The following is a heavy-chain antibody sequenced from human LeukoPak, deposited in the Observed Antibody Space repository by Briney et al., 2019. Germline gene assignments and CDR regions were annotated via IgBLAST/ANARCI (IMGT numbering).Heavy chain of an antibody. CDR1: GFTFSSHA. CDR3: AKNSFGHYYYYMDV. D-gene: IGHD3-16*01. Sequence: GGSLRLSCAASGFTFSSHAVSWVRQAPGKGLEWVSGISGTGGSTHYADSVKGRFTISRDNSKNTLYLQMNNLRAEDTAVYYCAKNSFGHYYYYMDVWGKGTTDTVSS. CDR2: ISGTGGST. J-gene: IGHJ6*03. V-gene: IGHV3-23*01.